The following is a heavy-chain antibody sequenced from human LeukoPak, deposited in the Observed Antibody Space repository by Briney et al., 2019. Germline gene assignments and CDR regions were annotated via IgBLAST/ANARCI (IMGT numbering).Heavy chain of an antibody. CDR1: GFTFDDYA. V-gene: IGHV3-9*01. Sequence: GGSLRLSCAASGFTFDDYAMHWVRQAPGKGLEWVSGISWNSGSIGYADSVKGRFTISRDNAKNSLYLQMNSLRAEDTALYYCAKEITSDGLDYWGQGTLVTVSS. CDR2: ISWNSGSI. D-gene: IGHD1-1*01. J-gene: IGHJ4*02. CDR3: AKEITSDGLDY.